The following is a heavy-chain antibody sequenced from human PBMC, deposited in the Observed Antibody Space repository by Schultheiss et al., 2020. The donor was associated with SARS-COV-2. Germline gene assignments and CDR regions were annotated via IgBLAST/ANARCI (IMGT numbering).Heavy chain of an antibody. V-gene: IGHV4-34*01. CDR3: ARDYYGSGSPGWFDP. CDR2: INHSGST. J-gene: IGHJ5*02. D-gene: IGHD3-10*01. CDR1: GGSFSGYY. Sequence: SETLSLTCAVYGGSFSGYYWSWIRQPPGKGLEWIGEINHSGSTNYNPSLKSRVTISVDTSKNQFSLKLSSVTAADTAVYYCARDYYGSGSPGWFDPWGQGTLVTVSS.